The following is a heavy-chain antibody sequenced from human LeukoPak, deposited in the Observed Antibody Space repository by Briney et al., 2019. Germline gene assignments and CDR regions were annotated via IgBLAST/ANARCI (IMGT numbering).Heavy chain of an antibody. CDR1: GFTFRNYW. CDR3: AREHGSGSSGAFDI. Sequence: GGSLRLSCAASGFTFRNYWMSWVRQAPGTGLEWVANIRQDGSDRNYVTSVRGRFTISRDNAESSLYLQMNSLRAEDTAVYYCAREHGSGSSGAFDIWGQGTMVTVSS. CDR2: IRQDGSDR. J-gene: IGHJ3*02. D-gene: IGHD3-10*01. V-gene: IGHV3-7*01.